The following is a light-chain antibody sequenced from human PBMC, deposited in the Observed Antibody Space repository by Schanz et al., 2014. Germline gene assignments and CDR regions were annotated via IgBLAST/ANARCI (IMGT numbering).Light chain of an antibody. CDR2: EVT. CDR3: SSYAGSNNLV. V-gene: IGLV2-8*01. Sequence: QSALTQPPSASGSPGQSVTISCTGTSSDVGRYNYVSWYQQHPDKAPKLLIYEVTKRPSGVPDRFSGSKSGNTASLTVSGLQAEDEADYYCSSYAGSNNLVFGGGTKLTVL. CDR1: SSDVGRYNY. J-gene: IGLJ2*01.